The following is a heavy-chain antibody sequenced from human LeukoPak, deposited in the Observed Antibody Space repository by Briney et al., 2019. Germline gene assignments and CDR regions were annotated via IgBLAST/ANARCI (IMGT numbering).Heavy chain of an antibody. V-gene: IGHV3-30-3*01. CDR1: GFTFSSYA. D-gene: IGHD5-12*01. Sequence: GRSLRLSCAASGFTFSSYAMHWVRQAPGKGLEWVAVISYDGSNKYYADSVKGRFTISRDNSKNTLYLQMNSLRAEDTAVYYCARARGRGALKATIDYWGQGTLVTVSS. CDR2: ISYDGSNK. J-gene: IGHJ4*02. CDR3: ARARGRGALKATIDY.